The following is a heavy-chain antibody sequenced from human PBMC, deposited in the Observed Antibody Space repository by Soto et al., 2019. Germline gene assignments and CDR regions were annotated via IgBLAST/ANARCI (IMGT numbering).Heavy chain of an antibody. D-gene: IGHD1-26*01. V-gene: IGHV4-39*01. CDR2: IYYSGST. CDR3: ASDSGSYSRDY. Sequence: QLQLQESGPGLVKPSETLSLTCTVSGGSISSSSYYWGWIRQPPGKGLEWIGSIYYSGSTYYNPSLKSRVTISVDTSKNQFSLKLRSVAAADTAVYYCASDSGSYSRDYWGQGTLVTVSS. CDR1: GGSISSSSYY. J-gene: IGHJ4*02.